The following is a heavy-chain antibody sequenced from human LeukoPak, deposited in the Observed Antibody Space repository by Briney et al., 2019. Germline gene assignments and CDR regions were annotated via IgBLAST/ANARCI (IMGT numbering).Heavy chain of an antibody. CDR1: GFTFSCYG. D-gene: IGHD3-10*01. Sequence: GGSLRLSCATSGFTFSCYGMSWVRPAPGKGVEWVSAISGSGGCTYFAGSVKGRLTISRDNSKNTLDLPMNSLRAEDTAVYFCSKDMVRGVIGDYRGQGTLVTVSS. CDR3: SKDMVRGVIGDY. J-gene: IGHJ4*02. CDR2: ISGSGGCT. V-gene: IGHV3-23*01.